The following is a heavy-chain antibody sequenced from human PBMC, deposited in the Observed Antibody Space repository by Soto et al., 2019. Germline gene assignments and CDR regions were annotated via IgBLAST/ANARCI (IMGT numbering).Heavy chain of an antibody. D-gene: IGHD6-13*01. Sequence: SETLSLTCTVSGGSISSSSYYWGWIRQPPGKGLEWIGSIYYSGSTYYNPSLESRVTISVDTSKNQFSLKLSSVTAADTAVYYCARRPRYSSSWATGQWGFDYWGQGTLVTVSS. CDR3: ARRPRYSSSWATGQWGFDY. V-gene: IGHV4-39*01. CDR2: IYYSGST. CDR1: GGSISSSSYY. J-gene: IGHJ4*02.